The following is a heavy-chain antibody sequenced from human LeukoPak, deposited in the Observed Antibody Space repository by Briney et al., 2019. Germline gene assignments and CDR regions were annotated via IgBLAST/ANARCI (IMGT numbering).Heavy chain of an antibody. CDR2: INLDGSDA. CDR1: GFTFTSYW. Sequence: GGSLRLSCAASGFTFTSYWMHWVRQAPGKGLVWVSRINLDGSDATYADSVKGRFTISRDNSKNTLYLQMNTLRADDTAVYYCAKVFCTISSCSYFDYWGQGTLVTVSS. D-gene: IGHD2-2*01. CDR3: AKVFCTISSCSYFDY. J-gene: IGHJ4*02. V-gene: IGHV3-74*03.